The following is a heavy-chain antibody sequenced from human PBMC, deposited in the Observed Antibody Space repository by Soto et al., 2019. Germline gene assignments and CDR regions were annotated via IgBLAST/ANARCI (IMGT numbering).Heavy chain of an antibody. V-gene: IGHV1-8*01. CDR1: GYTFTDFD. Sequence: ASVKVSCKASGYTFTDFDINWVRQATGQGLEWMGWVNPKSGNTGYAPKFQGRVSMTRDTSTNTVYMEVSSLRSEDTAVYYCARGLPCDSCYNFWGQGTLVTVSS. J-gene: IGHJ4*02. CDR2: VNPKSGNT. D-gene: IGHD3-10*01. CDR3: ARGLPCDSCYNF.